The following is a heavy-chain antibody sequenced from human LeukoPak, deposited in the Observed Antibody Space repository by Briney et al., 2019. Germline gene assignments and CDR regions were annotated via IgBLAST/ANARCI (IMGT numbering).Heavy chain of an antibody. CDR1: GFTFSTYA. Sequence: GGPLRLSCAASGFTFSTYAMSWVRQAPGKGLDWVSTISDSGGSTYYADSVKSRFTISRDNSKNTLYLQMNSLRVEDTAIYYCAKSRYDFWSGGDYWGQGTLVTVSS. J-gene: IGHJ4*02. D-gene: IGHD3-3*01. CDR2: ISDSGGST. CDR3: AKSRYDFWSGGDY. V-gene: IGHV3-23*01.